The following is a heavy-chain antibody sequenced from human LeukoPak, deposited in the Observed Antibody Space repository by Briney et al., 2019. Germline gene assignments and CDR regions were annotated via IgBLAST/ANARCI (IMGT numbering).Heavy chain of an antibody. CDR2: ISHSGTTI. CDR3: ARASYSGYAPYYFDY. D-gene: IGHD5-12*01. J-gene: IGHJ4*02. CDR1: GFIFSDYY. V-gene: IGHV3-11*04. Sequence: PGGSLRLSCAVSGFIFSDYYMSWIRQAPGKGLEWVSYISHSGTTIYYADSVKGRFTISRDNAKNSLYLQMNSLRAEDTAVYYCARASYSGYAPYYFDYWGQGTLVTVSS.